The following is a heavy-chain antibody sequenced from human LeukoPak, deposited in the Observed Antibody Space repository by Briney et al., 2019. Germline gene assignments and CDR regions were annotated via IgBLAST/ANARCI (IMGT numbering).Heavy chain of an antibody. CDR3: ARGDKRGNYGYYFDY. V-gene: IGHV4-59*01. J-gene: IGHJ4*02. D-gene: IGHD1-26*01. CDR1: GGSISSYY. Sequence: SETLSLTCTVSGGSISSYYWSWIRQPPGKGLEWIGYIYYSGGTNYNPSLKSRVTISVDTSKNQFSLKLYSVTAADTAMYYCARGDKRGNYGYYFDYWGQGTLVTVSS. CDR2: IYYSGGT.